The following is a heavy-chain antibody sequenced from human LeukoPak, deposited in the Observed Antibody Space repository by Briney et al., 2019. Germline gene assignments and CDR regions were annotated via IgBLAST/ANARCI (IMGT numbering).Heavy chain of an antibody. V-gene: IGHV4-34*01. J-gene: IGHJ4*02. CDR3: ARTYDSSEGFDY. Sequence: SETLSLTCAVYGGSFSGYYWSWLRQPPGKGLEWIGEINHSGSTNYNPSLKSRVTISVDTSKNQFSLKLSSVTAADTAVYYCARTYDSSEGFDYWGQGTLVTVSS. CDR2: INHSGST. D-gene: IGHD3-22*01. CDR1: GGSFSGYY.